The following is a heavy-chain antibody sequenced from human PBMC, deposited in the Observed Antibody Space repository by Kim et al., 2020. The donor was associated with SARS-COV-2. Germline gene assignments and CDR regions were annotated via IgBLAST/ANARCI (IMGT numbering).Heavy chain of an antibody. J-gene: IGHJ3*02. V-gene: IGHV3-30*07. D-gene: IGHD3-3*01. CDR3: TRDPGDFWSGHAFDI. Sequence: DSVKGRVTISRDNSKDTLYLQMNSLSAEDTATYYCTRDPGDFWSGHAFDIWGRGTMVPVSS.